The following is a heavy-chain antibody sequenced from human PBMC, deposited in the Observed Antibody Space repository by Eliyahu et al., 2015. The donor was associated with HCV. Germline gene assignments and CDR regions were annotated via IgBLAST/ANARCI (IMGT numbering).Heavy chain of an antibody. D-gene: IGHD6-13*01. Sequence: QVQLVESGGGVVQPGRSLRLSCAASGFTFSSYAMHWVRQAPGKGLEWVAVISYDGSNKYYADSVKGRFTISRDNSKNTLYLQMNSLRAEDTAVYYCARGPIAAARVDFDYWGQGTLVTVSS. V-gene: IGHV3-30-3*01. CDR1: GFTFSSYA. CDR3: ARGPIAAARVDFDY. J-gene: IGHJ4*02. CDR2: ISYDGSNK.